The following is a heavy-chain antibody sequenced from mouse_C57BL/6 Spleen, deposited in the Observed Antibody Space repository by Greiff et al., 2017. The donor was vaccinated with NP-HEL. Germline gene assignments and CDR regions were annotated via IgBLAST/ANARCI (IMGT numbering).Heavy chain of an antibody. CDR2: ISYDGSN. V-gene: IGHV3-6*01. CDR1: GYSITSGYY. CDR3: ARDRAIRYFDV. J-gene: IGHJ1*03. Sequence: VQLKESGPGLVKPSQSLSLTCSVTGYSITSGYYWNWIRQFPGNKLEWMGYISYDGSNNYNPSLKNRISITRDTSKNQFFLKLNSVTTEDTATYYCARDRAIRYFDVWGTGTTVTVSS. D-gene: IGHD3-1*01.